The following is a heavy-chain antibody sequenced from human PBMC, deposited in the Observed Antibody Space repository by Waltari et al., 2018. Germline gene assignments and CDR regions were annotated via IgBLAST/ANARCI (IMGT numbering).Heavy chain of an antibody. Sequence: QVQLQESGPGLVKPSETLSLTCTVSGGSISSHYWSWIRQPPGKGLEWIGYIYYSGSTNYNPSLKSRVTISVDTSKNQSSLKLSSVTAADTAVYYCARGGGGWELHGAFDIWGQGTMVTVSS. V-gene: IGHV4-59*11. CDR2: IYYSGST. J-gene: IGHJ3*02. CDR3: ARGGGGWELHGAFDI. D-gene: IGHD1-26*01. CDR1: GGSISSHY.